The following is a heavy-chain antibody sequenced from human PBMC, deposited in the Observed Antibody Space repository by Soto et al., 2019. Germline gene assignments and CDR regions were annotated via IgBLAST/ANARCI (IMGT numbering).Heavy chain of an antibody. V-gene: IGHV3-21*01. D-gene: IGHD3-10*01. Sequence: PGGSLRLSCAASGFTFSSYSMNWVRQAPGKGLEWVSSISSSSSYIYYADSVKGRFTISRDNAKNSLYLQMNSLRAEDTAVYYCARDPGSPRNWFDPWGQGNLVTVSS. CDR1: GFTFSSYS. CDR2: ISSSSSYI. CDR3: ARDPGSPRNWFDP. J-gene: IGHJ5*02.